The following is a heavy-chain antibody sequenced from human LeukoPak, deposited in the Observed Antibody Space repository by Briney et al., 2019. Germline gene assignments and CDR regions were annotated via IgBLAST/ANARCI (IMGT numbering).Heavy chain of an antibody. J-gene: IGHJ4*02. CDR2: ISGSGGSA. Sequence: TGGSLRLSCAASGFTFSSYAMNWVRQAPGKGLEWLSLISGSGGSASYADSVKGRFTISRDNSKNTLYLQMNSLRADDTAVYYCARDGEYYYDSIGPGYFDYWGQGTLVTVS. V-gene: IGHV3-23*01. CDR3: ARDGEYYYDSIGPGYFDY. D-gene: IGHD3-22*01. CDR1: GFTFSSYA.